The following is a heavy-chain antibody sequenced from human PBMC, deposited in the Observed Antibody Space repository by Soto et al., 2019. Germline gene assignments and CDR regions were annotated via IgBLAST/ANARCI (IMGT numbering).Heavy chain of an antibody. V-gene: IGHV1-69*13. CDR3: ARAAPDSSGYYVWAFDI. J-gene: IGHJ3*02. CDR1: GGTLSSHA. D-gene: IGHD3-22*01. CDR2: IIPIFGTA. Sequence: GASVKVSCKASGGTLSSHAISWVRQAPGQGFEWMGGIIPIFGTANYAQKFQGRVTITADESTSTAYMELSSLRSEDTAVYYCARAAPDSSGYYVWAFDIWGQGTMVTVSS.